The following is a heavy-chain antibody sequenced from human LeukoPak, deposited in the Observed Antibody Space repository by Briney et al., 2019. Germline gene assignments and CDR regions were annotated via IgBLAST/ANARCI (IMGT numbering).Heavy chain of an antibody. V-gene: IGHV4-34*01. Sequence: SETLSLTCAVYGGSFSGYYWSWIRQPPGKGLEWIGEINHSGSTNYNPSLKSRVTISVDTSKNQFSLKLSSVTAADTAVYYCARDRWFGQVYFDYWGQGTLVTVSS. J-gene: IGHJ4*02. CDR1: GGSFSGYY. CDR2: INHSGST. CDR3: ARDRWFGQVYFDY. D-gene: IGHD3-10*01.